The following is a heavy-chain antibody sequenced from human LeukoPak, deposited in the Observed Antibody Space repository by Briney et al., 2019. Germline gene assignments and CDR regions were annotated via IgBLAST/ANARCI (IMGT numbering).Heavy chain of an antibody. J-gene: IGHJ4*02. D-gene: IGHD5-18*01. Sequence: GSLRLSCAASGFTFSSYGMHWVRQAPGKGLEWVAFIRYDGSNKYYADSVKGRFTISRDNSKSTLYLQMNSLRAEDTAIYYCARDVDPYRYGLMFDSWGQGTLVTVSS. V-gene: IGHV3-30*02. CDR3: ARDVDPYRYGLMFDS. CDR1: GFTFSSYG. CDR2: IRYDGSNK.